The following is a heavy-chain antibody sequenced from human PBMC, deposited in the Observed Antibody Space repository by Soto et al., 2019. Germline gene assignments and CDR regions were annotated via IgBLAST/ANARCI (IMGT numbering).Heavy chain of an antibody. J-gene: IGHJ5*02. Sequence: QVQLVQSGAEVKKPGSSVKVSCKTSGGTFGSYAISWVRQAPGQGLEWMGGIIPIFSTPNYAQKFQGRVTITADESTSTAYMELSSLRSEDTAVYYCARPNQYSFDTSAQSAWFDPWGQGTLVTVSS. CDR2: IIPIFSTP. D-gene: IGHD3-22*01. V-gene: IGHV1-69*12. CDR3: ARPNQYSFDTSAQSAWFDP. CDR1: GGTFGSYA.